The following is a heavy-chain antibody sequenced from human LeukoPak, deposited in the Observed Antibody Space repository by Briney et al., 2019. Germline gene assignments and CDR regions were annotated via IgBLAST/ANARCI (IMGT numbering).Heavy chain of an antibody. V-gene: IGHV4-59*01. D-gene: IGHD2-2*01. CDR2: IYNNGST. J-gene: IGHJ5*02. CDR3: ASAYQGWFDP. Sequence: SETLSLTCTVSGASIGTYYWSWIRQPPGKGLEWIGDIYNNGSTIFNPSLKSRVTISVDTSKNQFSLKLSSVTAADTAVYYCASAYQGWFDPWGQGTLVTVSS. CDR1: GASIGTYY.